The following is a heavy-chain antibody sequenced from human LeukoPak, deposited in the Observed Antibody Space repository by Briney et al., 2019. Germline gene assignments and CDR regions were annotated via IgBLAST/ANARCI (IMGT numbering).Heavy chain of an antibody. CDR1: GFTFSSYW. Sequence: GGSLRLSCAASGFTFSSYWMHWVRQAPGKGLVWVSRINSDGSSTSYADSVKGRFTISRDNAKNSLYLQMNSLRAEDMALYYCAKDYSSSWSSPGDAFDIWGQGTMVTVSS. J-gene: IGHJ3*02. CDR2: INSDGSST. V-gene: IGHV3-74*01. D-gene: IGHD6-13*01. CDR3: AKDYSSSWSSPGDAFDI.